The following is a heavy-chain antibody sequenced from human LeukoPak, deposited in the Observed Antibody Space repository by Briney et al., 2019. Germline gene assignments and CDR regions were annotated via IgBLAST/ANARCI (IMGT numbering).Heavy chain of an antibody. D-gene: IGHD2-15*01. J-gene: IGHJ6*02. Sequence: SETLSLTCTVSGGSISSGGYYWSWIRQHPGRGLEWIGYIYYSGSTYYNPSLKSRVTISVDTSKNQFSLKLSSVTAADTAVYYCARDRLDCNGGSCYGGGYYYYGMDVWGQGTTVTVSS. CDR3: ARDRLDCNGGSCYGGGYYYYGMDV. CDR2: IYYSGST. CDR1: GGSISSGGYY. V-gene: IGHV4-31*03.